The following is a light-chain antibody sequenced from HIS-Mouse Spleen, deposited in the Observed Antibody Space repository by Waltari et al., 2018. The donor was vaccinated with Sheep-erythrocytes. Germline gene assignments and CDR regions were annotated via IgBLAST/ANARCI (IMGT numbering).Light chain of an antibody. V-gene: IGLV2-11*01. Sequence: QSALTQPPSVSRSPGQSVTISCTGTSSYVGGYTYVLWYQQHPGKPPKLMIYDVSKRPSGVPDRFSGSKSGNTASLTISGLQAEDEADYYCCSYAGSYNHVFATGTKVTVL. CDR3: CSYAGSYNHV. CDR1: SSYVGGYTY. CDR2: DVS. J-gene: IGLJ1*01.